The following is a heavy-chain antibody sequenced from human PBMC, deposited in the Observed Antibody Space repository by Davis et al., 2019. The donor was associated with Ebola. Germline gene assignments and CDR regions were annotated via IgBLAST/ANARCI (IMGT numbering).Heavy chain of an antibody. CDR1: GYTFTGYY. D-gene: IGHD3-22*01. CDR3: ASYYDSDY. Sequence: SVKVSCKASGYTFTGYYMHWVRQAPGQGLEWMGEIIPIFGTANYAQKFQGRVTITADKSTSTAYMELSSLRSEDTAVYYCASYYDSDYWGQGTLVTVSS. J-gene: IGHJ4*02. V-gene: IGHV1-69*06. CDR2: IIPIFGTA.